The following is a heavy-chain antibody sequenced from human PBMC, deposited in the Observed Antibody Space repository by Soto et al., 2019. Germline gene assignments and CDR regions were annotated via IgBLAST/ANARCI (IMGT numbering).Heavy chain of an antibody. V-gene: IGHV3-72*01. CDR2: TRNKDKGYTT. D-gene: IGHD6-19*01. CDR1: GFTLSDHY. CDR3: ARGGIVVAGRYYIDY. Sequence: GGSLRLSCAASGFTLSDHYMDWVRQAPGKGLEWVGRTRNKDKGYTTEYAASVKGRCTISRDDSKSSLYLQMNSLKTEDTAVYYCARGGIVVAGRYYIDYWGQGTLVTVSS. J-gene: IGHJ4*02.